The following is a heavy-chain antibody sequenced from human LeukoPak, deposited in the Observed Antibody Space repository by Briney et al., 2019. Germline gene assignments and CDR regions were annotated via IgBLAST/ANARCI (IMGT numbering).Heavy chain of an antibody. V-gene: IGHV3-49*04. D-gene: IGHD3-16*01. CDR3: TREGRGSDAFDY. CDR2: IRSKAYGGTT. CDR1: GFTFGDYA. J-gene: IGHJ4*02. Sequence: PGGSLRLSCTTSGFTFGDYAMSWVRQAPGKGREWVGFIRSKAYGGTTEYAASVKGRFTISRDDSRRIVYLQMNSLKTEDTAVYYCTREGRGSDAFDYWGQGTLVTVSS.